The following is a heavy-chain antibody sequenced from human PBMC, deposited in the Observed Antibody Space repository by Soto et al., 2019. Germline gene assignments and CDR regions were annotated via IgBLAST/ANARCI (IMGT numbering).Heavy chain of an antibody. J-gene: IGHJ4*02. CDR1: GFTFSNAL. Sequence: GGSLRLSCAASGFTFSNALMNWVRQSPGKGLEWVGRIKSKTDGGTTDYAAPVKGRFIISRDDSKNTLYLQMNSLKTEDTAVYFCTTLYYDDSSGYYLDCWGQGTLVTVSS. D-gene: IGHD3-22*01. CDR2: IKSKTDGGTT. CDR3: TTLYYDDSSGYYLDC. V-gene: IGHV3-15*01.